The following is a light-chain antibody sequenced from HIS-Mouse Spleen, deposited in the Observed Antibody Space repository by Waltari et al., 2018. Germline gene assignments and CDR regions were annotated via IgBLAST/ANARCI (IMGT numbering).Light chain of an antibody. Sequence: SYELTHPPSVSVSPGQTARITCPGDALPKQYAYWYQQKPGQAPVLVIYKDSGRPSGIPQRFSGSSSGTTVTLTISGVQAEDEADYYCQSADSSGTYVVFGGGTKLTVL. V-gene: IGLV3-25*03. CDR3: QSADSSGTYVV. CDR2: KDS. CDR1: ALPKQY. J-gene: IGLJ2*01.